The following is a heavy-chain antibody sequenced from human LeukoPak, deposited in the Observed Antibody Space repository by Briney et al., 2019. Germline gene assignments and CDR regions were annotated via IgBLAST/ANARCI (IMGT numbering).Heavy chain of an antibody. CDR1: GYSISSGYY. Sequence: SETLSLTCTVSGYSISSGYYWGWIRQPPGKGLEWIGSISHSGSTYYNPSLKSRVTISVDTSKNQFSQKLSSVTAADTVVYYCARVIGGTYYFDYWGQGTLVTVSS. D-gene: IGHD1-26*01. J-gene: IGHJ4*02. V-gene: IGHV4-38-2*02. CDR2: ISHSGST. CDR3: ARVIGGTYYFDY.